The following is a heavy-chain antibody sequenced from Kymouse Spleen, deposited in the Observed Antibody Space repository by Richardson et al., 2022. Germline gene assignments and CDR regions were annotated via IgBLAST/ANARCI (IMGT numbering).Heavy chain of an antibody. D-gene: IGHD1-7*01. CDR3: AKERYNWNYGYFDY. CDR2: ISYDGSNK. Sequence: QVQLVESGGGVVQPGRSLRLSCAASGFTFSSYGMHWVRQAPGKGLEWVAVISYDGSNKYYADSVKGRFTISRDNSKNTLYLQMNSLRAEDTAVYYCAKERYNWNYGYFDYWGQGTLVTVSS. J-gene: IGHJ4*02. V-gene: IGHV3-30*18. CDR1: GFTFSSYG.